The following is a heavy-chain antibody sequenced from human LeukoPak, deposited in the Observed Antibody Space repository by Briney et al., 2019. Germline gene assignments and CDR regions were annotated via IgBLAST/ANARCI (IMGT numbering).Heavy chain of an antibody. V-gene: IGHV3-7*01. J-gene: IGHJ3*02. CDR3: VRREIYCSGGSCYWWGAFDI. Sequence: GGSLRLSCTASGFSFSGYWMSWVRQSPGKGLEWVANIKQDGSEKYYVDSVKGRFTISRENAKNSLFLQMNSLRAEDTAVYYCVRREIYCSGGSCYWWGAFDIWGQGTMVTVSS. CDR2: IKQDGSEK. D-gene: IGHD2-15*01. CDR1: GFSFSGYW.